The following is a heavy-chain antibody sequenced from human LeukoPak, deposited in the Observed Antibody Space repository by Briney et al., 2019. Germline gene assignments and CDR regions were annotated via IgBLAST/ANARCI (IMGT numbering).Heavy chain of an antibody. D-gene: IGHD1-26*01. V-gene: IGHV3-30*03. CDR1: GFTFSSYG. CDR3: ARGLLGATTSYFDY. CDR2: ISYDGSNK. J-gene: IGHJ4*02. Sequence: GRSLRLSCAASGFTFSSYGIHWVRQAPGKGLEWVAVISYDGSNKYYADSVKGRFTISRDNSRNTLYLQMNSLRAEDTAVYYCARGLLGATTSYFDYWGQGTLVTVSS.